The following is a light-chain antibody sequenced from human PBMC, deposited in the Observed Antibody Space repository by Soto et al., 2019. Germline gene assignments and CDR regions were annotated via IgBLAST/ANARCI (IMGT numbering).Light chain of an antibody. CDR3: QSYDTSLLRV. CDR1: SSNIGAGYE. Sequence: QSVLTQPPSVSGAPGQRVTISCTGSSSNIGAGYEVHWYQQLPGTAPKLLIYGNTNRPSGVPDRFSGSRSGTSASLTITGRQAEDEADYYCQSYDTSLLRVFGGGTKLTVL. V-gene: IGLV1-40*01. J-gene: IGLJ3*02. CDR2: GNT.